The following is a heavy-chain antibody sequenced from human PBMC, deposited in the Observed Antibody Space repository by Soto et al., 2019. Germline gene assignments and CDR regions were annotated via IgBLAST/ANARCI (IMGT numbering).Heavy chain of an antibody. Sequence: HPGGSLRLSCAASGFTFSSYDMHWVRQATGKGLEWVSAIGTAGDTYYPGSVKGRFTISRENAKNSLYLQMNSLRAEDTAVYYCARVIGSSWYNLEMREYYYGMDVWGQGTTVTVSS. CDR3: ARVIGSSWYNLEMREYYYGMDV. J-gene: IGHJ6*02. CDR1: GFTFSSYD. V-gene: IGHV3-13*01. CDR2: IGTAGDT. D-gene: IGHD6-13*01.